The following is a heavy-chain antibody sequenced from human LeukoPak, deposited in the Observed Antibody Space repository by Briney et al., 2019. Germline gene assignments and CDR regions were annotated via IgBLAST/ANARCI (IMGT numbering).Heavy chain of an antibody. Sequence: ASVKVSCKVSGYTLTELSMHWVRQAPGKGLEWMGGFDPEDGETIYAQKFQGRVTMTEDTSTDTAYMELSSLRSEDTAVYYCATAQVGATTDAFDIWGQGTMVTVSS. CDR1: GYTLTELS. CDR2: FDPEDGET. CDR3: ATAQVGATTDAFDI. J-gene: IGHJ3*02. V-gene: IGHV1-24*01. D-gene: IGHD1-26*01.